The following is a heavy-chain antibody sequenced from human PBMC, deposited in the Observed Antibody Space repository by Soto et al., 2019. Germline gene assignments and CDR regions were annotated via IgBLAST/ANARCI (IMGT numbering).Heavy chain of an antibody. D-gene: IGHD3-16*01. Sequence: ASVKVSCKASGYTFTSYGISWVRQAPGQGLEWMGWISAYNGNTNYAQKLQGRVTMTTDTSTSTAYMELRSLRSDDTAVYYCARDLTQISLVWAPGDTPHAFDIWGQGTMVTVSS. V-gene: IGHV1-18*01. CDR3: ARDLTQISLVWAPGDTPHAFDI. CDR1: GYTFTSYG. J-gene: IGHJ3*02. CDR2: ISAYNGNT.